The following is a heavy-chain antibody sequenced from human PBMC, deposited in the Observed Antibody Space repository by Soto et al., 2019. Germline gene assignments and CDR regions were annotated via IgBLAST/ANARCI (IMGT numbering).Heavy chain of an antibody. CDR3: AKDRGGGAVVPDY. V-gene: IGHV3-33*06. D-gene: IGHD2-21*01. Sequence: QVQLVESGGGVVQPGRSLRLSCAASGFSFTTYGMHWVRQAPGEGLEWVAVIWYDGSNKYYADSVKGRFTISRDTSKKTLYRQMNTLRAEDTAVYYCAKDRGGGAVVPDYWGQGTLVTVSS. J-gene: IGHJ4*02. CDR2: IWYDGSNK. CDR1: GFSFTTYG.